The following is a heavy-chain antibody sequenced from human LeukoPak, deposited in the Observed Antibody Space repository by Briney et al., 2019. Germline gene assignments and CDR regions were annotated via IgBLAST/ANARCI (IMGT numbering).Heavy chain of an antibody. V-gene: IGHV1-69*04. CDR2: IIPILGIA. D-gene: IGHD2-15*01. CDR3: AREGRYCSGGSCYSGWFDP. J-gene: IGHJ5*02. CDR1: GGTFSSYT. Sequence: GSSVKVSCKASGGTFSSYTISWVRQAPGQGLEWMGRIIPILGIANYAQKFQGRVTITADESTSTAYMELSSLRSEDTAVYYCAREGRYCSGGSCYSGWFDPWGQGTLVTVSS.